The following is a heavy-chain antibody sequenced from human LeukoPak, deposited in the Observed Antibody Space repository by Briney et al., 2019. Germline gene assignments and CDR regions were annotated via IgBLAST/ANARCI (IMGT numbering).Heavy chain of an antibody. Sequence: SQTLSLTCAISGDSVSSNSAAWNWIRQSPSRGLEWLGRTYYRSKWYNDYAVSVKSRITINPDTSKNQFSLQLNSVTPEDTAVYYCARQRRYCSGGSCYNNYYYMDVWGKGTTVTVSS. J-gene: IGHJ6*03. CDR3: ARQRRYCSGGSCYNNYYYMDV. CDR1: GDSVSSNSAA. V-gene: IGHV6-1*01. CDR2: TYYRSKWYN. D-gene: IGHD2-15*01.